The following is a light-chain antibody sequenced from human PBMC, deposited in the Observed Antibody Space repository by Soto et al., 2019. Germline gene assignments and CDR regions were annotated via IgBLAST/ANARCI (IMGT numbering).Light chain of an antibody. CDR1: SSDVGGYNY. CDR3: SSYTSSSTLNWV. Sequence: QSVLTQPASVSGSPGQSITISCTGTSSDVGGYNYVSWYQQHPGKAPKLMIYDVSNRPSGVSNRFSGSQSGNTASLTISGLQAEDEADYYCSSYTSSSTLNWVFGGGTKLTVL. J-gene: IGLJ3*02. CDR2: DVS. V-gene: IGLV2-14*01.